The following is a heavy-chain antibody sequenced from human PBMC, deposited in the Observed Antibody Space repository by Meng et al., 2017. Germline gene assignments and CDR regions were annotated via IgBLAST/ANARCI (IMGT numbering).Heavy chain of an antibody. CDR2: INPSGGST. J-gene: IGHJ4*02. CDR3: ARDEDISAAGKLFGDY. V-gene: IGHV1-46*01. CDR1: GYTFTSYY. D-gene: IGHD6-13*01. Sequence: GQLVQSAAEVKKPGASVKVSCKASGYTFTSYYMHWVRQAPGQGLEWMGIINPSGGSTSYAQKFQGRVTMARDTSTSTVYMELNGLRSDDTAVYYCARDEDISAAGKLFGDYWGQGTLVTVSS.